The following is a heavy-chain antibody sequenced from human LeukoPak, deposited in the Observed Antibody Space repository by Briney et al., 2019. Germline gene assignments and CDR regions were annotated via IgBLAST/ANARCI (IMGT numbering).Heavy chain of an antibody. CDR3: GKGDTSGYYYFEY. D-gene: IGHD3-22*01. CDR2: ISGSGGST. Sequence: GGYLRLSCAASGFTFSSYGMSWVRQAPGKGLEWVSVISGSGGSTYYADSVKGRFTTSRDNSKNTLYLQMNSLRAEDTAVYYCGKGDTSGYYYFEYWGQGTLVTVSS. V-gene: IGHV3-23*01. CDR1: GFTFSSYG. J-gene: IGHJ4*02.